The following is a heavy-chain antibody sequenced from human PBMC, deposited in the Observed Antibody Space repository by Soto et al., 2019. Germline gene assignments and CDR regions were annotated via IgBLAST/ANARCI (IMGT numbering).Heavy chain of an antibody. Sequence: EVQLVESGGGLVQPGRSLRLSCVASGFTFDDYAIHWVRQAPGKGLEWVSAISWNSGSIGYADSVKGRFTISRDNAKNSLYLQMDSLRVEDTALYYCAKEISGSSFDYWGQGTLVTVSS. J-gene: IGHJ4*02. CDR2: ISWNSGSI. CDR1: GFTFDDYA. CDR3: AKEISGSSFDY. V-gene: IGHV3-9*01.